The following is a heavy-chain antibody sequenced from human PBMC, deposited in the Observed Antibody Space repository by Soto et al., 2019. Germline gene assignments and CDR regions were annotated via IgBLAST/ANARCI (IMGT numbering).Heavy chain of an antibody. J-gene: IGHJ4*02. CDR2: ISAYNGNT. V-gene: IGHV1-18*04. Sequence: ASVKVSCKASVYTFTSYGISWVRQAPGQGLEWMGWISAYNGNTNDAQKLQGGVTMTTDTSTSTAYMELRSLRSDDTAVYYCARTRWYYYDGRGYILLGYWGEGTLVSAPQ. D-gene: IGHD3-22*01. CDR1: VYTFTSYG. CDR3: ARTRWYYYDGRGYILLGY.